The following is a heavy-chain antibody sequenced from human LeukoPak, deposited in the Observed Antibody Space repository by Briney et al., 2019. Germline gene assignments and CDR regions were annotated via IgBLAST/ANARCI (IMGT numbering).Heavy chain of an antibody. CDR3: ARGGYYYDSSGYLPD. CDR2: IYYSGST. V-gene: IGHV4-30-4*08. CDR1: GFTFSDYY. Sequence: LRLSCAASGFTFSDYYMSWIRQPPGKGLEWIGYIYYSGSTYYNPSLKSRVTISVDTSKNQFSLKLSSVTAADTAVYYCARGGYYYDSSGYLPDWGQGTLVTVSS. J-gene: IGHJ4*02. D-gene: IGHD3-22*01.